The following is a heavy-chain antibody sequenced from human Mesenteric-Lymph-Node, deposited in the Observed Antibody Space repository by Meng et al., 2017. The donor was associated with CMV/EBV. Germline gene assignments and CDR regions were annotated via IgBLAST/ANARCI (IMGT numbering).Heavy chain of an antibody. V-gene: IGHV4-31*02. Sequence: LPCSLSVGSIGSACYSLRWIRQRPVHGLELVGYIYYSESTYYAASPTSRVTISVDTSKNQFSLKLSSVTAADTAVYSCASSVAGNFDYWGQGTLVTVSS. CDR2: IYYSEST. CDR3: ASSVAGNFDY. D-gene: IGHD6-19*01. J-gene: IGHJ4*02. CDR1: VGSIGSACYS.